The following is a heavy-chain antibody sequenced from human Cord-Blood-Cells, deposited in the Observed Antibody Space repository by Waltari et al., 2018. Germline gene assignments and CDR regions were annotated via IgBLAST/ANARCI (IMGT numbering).Heavy chain of an antibody. J-gene: IGHJ4*02. CDR2: VDPEDGET. CDR1: GYTLTELS. D-gene: IGHD2-21*01. V-gene: IGHV1-24*01. CDR3: ATGLSIPPYYFDY. Sequence: QVQLVQSGAEVKKPGASVKVSCKVSGYTLTELSMHWVRQAPGKGLAWMGGVDPEDGETIYAQKVQGRVTMTEDTSTDTAYMGLSSLRSEDTAVYYCATGLSIPPYYFDYWGQGTLVTVSS.